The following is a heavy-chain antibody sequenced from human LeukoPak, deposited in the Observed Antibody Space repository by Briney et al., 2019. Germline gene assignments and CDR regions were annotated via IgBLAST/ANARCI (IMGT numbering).Heavy chain of an antibody. CDR1: GYSFTSYW. J-gene: IGHJ6*03. Sequence: GESLKISCKGSGYSFTSYWIGWVRQMPGKGLKWMGIIYPGDSDTRYSPSFQGQVTISADKSISTAYLQWSSLKASDTAMYYCARHTPSYSGYDRTSYCYYMDVWGKGTTVTISS. D-gene: IGHD5-12*01. CDR3: ARHTPSYSGYDRTSYCYYMDV. CDR2: IYPGDSDT. V-gene: IGHV5-51*01.